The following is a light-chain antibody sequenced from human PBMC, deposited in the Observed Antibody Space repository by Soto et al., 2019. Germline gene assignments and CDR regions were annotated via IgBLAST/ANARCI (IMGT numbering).Light chain of an antibody. J-gene: IGKJ2*01. V-gene: IGKV3-20*01. CDR2: GAS. CDR1: QSVSSSH. Sequence: EIVLTQSPGTLSSSPGERATLSCRASQSVSSSHLAWYQQKPGQAPRLLIYGASSRATGIPDRFSGSGSGIDVTLTISRLEPEDFAVYFCQQYGDSPMYTFGQGTKLEI. CDR3: QQYGDSPMYT.